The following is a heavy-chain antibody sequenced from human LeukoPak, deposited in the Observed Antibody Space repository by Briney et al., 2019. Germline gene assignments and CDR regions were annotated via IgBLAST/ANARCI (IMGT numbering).Heavy chain of an antibody. V-gene: IGHV1-18*01. CDR1: GGTFSSYA. CDR3: ARARWLQFAQFDY. CDR2: VSAYNGNT. Sequence: ASVKVSCKASGGTFSSYAINWVRQAPGQGLEWMGWVSAYNGNTNYAQKLQGRVTMTTDTSTSTAYMELRSLRSDDTAVYYCARARWLQFAQFDYWGQGTLVTVSS. J-gene: IGHJ4*02. D-gene: IGHD5-24*01.